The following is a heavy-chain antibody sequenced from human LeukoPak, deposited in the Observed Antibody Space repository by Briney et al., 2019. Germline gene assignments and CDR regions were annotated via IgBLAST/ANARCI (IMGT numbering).Heavy chain of an antibody. J-gene: IGHJ4*02. D-gene: IGHD1-1*01. CDR2: IIPMSDTA. CDR3: ARAGWDGCLDY. Sequence: SVKVSCKASGCTFNSYAISWVRQAGGQGVEWMGGIIPMSDTANYPQKLRGRLTITEDILTSTVYIELSSLRSEDTAVYYCARAGWDGCLDYWGQGTLVTVSS. CDR1: GCTFNSYA. V-gene: IGHV1-69*06.